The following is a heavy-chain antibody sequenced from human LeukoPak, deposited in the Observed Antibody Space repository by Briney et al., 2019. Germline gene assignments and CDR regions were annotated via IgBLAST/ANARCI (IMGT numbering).Heavy chain of an antibody. CDR1: GYTFTSYG. CDR3: ATFNTMNDAFDI. D-gene: IGHD3-22*01. CDR2: VSAYNGNT. J-gene: IGHJ3*02. Sequence: ASVKVSCKASGYTFTSYGISWVRQAPGQGLEWMGWVSAYNGNTNYAQKLQGRVTMTTDTSTSTAYMELRSLRSDDTAVYYCATFNTMNDAFDIWGQGTMVTVSS. V-gene: IGHV1-18*01.